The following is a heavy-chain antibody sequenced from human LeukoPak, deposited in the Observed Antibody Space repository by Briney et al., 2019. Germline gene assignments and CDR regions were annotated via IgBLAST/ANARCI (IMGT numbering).Heavy chain of an antibody. V-gene: IGHV4-34*01. CDR1: GGSFSGYY. CDR2: INHSGST. D-gene: IGHD3-3*01. Sequence: SETLSLTCAVYGGSFSGYYWSWIRQPPGKGLEWIGEINHSGSTNYNPSLKSRVTISVDTSKNQFSLKLSSVTAADTAVYYCARPDFWGGYVYYWGQGTLSPSPQ. CDR3: ARPDFWGGYVYY. J-gene: IGHJ4*02.